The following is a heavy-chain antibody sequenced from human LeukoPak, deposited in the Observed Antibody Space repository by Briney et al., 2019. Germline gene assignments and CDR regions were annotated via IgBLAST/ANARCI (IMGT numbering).Heavy chain of an antibody. Sequence: SVKVSCKASGGTFSSYVISWVRQAPGQGLEWMGGIIPVFGTTDYAQKFQGRVTITADESTSTAYMELSSLRSEDTAVYYCARDRSHTQPSRYCSSTSCYYVFDIWGQGTMVTVSS. J-gene: IGHJ3*02. V-gene: IGHV1-69*13. CDR2: IIPVFGTT. D-gene: IGHD2-2*01. CDR1: GGTFSSYV. CDR3: ARDRSHTQPSRYCSSTSCYYVFDI.